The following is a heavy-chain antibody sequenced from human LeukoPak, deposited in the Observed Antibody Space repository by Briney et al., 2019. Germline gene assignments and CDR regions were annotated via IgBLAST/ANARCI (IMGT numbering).Heavy chain of an antibody. Sequence: PSETLSLTCAVYGGSMTTYSWSWIRQPPGKGLEWIGQIKESGDTKCRPSLECRVAISVDTSKKQISLRLTSATAADTAVYYCARGQYSGGRHGGRRVYSYYMDVWGKGTTVTVSS. D-gene: IGHD5-12*01. J-gene: IGHJ6*03. CDR2: IKESGDT. CDR1: GGSMTTYS. V-gene: IGHV4-34*01. CDR3: ARGQYSGGRHGGRRVYSYYMDV.